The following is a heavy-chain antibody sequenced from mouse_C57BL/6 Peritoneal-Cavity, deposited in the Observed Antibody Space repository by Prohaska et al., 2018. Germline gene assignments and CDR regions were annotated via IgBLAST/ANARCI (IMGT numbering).Heavy chain of an antibody. Sequence: KLEESGGGLVQPGGSMKLSCVASGFTFSNYWMNWVRQSPEKGLEWVAQIRLKSDNYATHYAESVKGRFTISRDDSKSSVYLQMNNLKAEDTGIYYCTGSVYSNYEDYWGQGTTLTVSS. CDR2: IRLKSDNYAT. CDR1: GFTFSNYW. J-gene: IGHJ2*01. CDR3: TGSVYSNYEDY. V-gene: IGHV6-3*01. D-gene: IGHD2-5*01.